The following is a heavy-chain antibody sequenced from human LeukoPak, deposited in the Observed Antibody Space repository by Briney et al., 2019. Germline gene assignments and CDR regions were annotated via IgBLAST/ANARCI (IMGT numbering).Heavy chain of an antibody. V-gene: IGHV3-23*01. D-gene: IGHD6-19*01. CDR2: ISGSGGST. Sequence: GGSLRLPCAASGFTFSSYAMSWVRQAPGKGLEWVSGISGSGGSTYYADSVKGRFTISRDNSKNTLYLQMNSLRAEDTAVYYCAKGPLGWNYFDYWGPGTLVTVSS. CDR3: AKGPLGWNYFDY. J-gene: IGHJ4*02. CDR1: GFTFSSYA.